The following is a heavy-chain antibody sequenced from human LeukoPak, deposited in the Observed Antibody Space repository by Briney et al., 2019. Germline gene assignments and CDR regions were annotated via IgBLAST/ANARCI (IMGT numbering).Heavy chain of an antibody. Sequence: SETLSLTCTVSGVSISSYYWSWIRQPPGKGLEWIGYIYYSGSTSYNPSLKSRVTISVDTSKNQFSLKLSSVTAAATPVYYCARVDSRGRYYLDYWGQGTLVTVSS. CDR3: ARVDSRGRYYLDY. D-gene: IGHD3-22*01. CDR2: IYYSGST. V-gene: IGHV4-59*01. CDR1: GVSISSYY. J-gene: IGHJ4*02.